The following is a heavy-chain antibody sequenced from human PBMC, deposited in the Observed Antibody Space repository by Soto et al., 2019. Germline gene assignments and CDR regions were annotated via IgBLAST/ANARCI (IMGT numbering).Heavy chain of an antibody. Sequence: EVQLLESGGGLVQPGGSLRLSCAASGFTFSSYAMSWVRRAPGKGLEWDSAISGSGGSTYYADSVKGRFTISRDNSKNTLYLQMNSLRAEDTAVYYCAKHGERHYYYDSSGYYGEFDYWGQGTLVTVSS. CDR1: GFTFSSYA. D-gene: IGHD3-22*01. V-gene: IGHV3-23*01. CDR2: ISGSGGST. CDR3: AKHGERHYYYDSSGYYGEFDY. J-gene: IGHJ4*02.